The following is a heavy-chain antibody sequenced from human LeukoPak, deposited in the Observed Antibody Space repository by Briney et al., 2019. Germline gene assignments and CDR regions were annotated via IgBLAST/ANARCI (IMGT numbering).Heavy chain of an antibody. CDR3: ASGSYPYFDY. D-gene: IGHD1-26*01. J-gene: IGHJ4*02. Sequence: SETLSLTCTVSGGSISSSSYYWGWIRQPPGKGLEWIGSIYYSGSTYYNPSLKSRVTISVDTSKNQFSLKLSSVTAADTAVYYCASGSYPYFDYWGQGTLVTVSS. CDR2: IYYSGST. CDR1: GGSISSSSYY. V-gene: IGHV4-39*07.